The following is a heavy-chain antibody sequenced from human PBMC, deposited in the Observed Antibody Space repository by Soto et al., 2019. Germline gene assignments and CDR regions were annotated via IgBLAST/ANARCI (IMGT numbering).Heavy chain of an antibody. V-gene: IGHV1-58*01. CDR1: GFTFTSSA. CDR2: IVVGSGNT. CDR3: AAKRRVTFGGVIAPLDAFDI. J-gene: IGHJ3*02. Sequence: SVKVSCKASGFTFTSSAVQWVRQARGQLLEWIGWIVVGSGNTNYAQKFQERVTITRDMSTSTAYMELSSLRSEDTAVYYCAAKRRVTFGGVIAPLDAFDIWGQGTMVTVSS. D-gene: IGHD3-16*02.